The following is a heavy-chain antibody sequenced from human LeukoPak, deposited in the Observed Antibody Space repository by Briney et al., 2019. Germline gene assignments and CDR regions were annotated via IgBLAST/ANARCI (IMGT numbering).Heavy chain of an antibody. J-gene: IGHJ4*02. D-gene: IGHD1-26*01. CDR2: ISSSSRSI. V-gene: IGHV3-48*02. CDR3: ARDGRFDY. Sequence: GRSLRLSCAAAGFTFTTYNMNWVRHAPGKGIEWLSYISSSSRSIYYADSVKGRFTISRDNAKNSLYLQMNSLRDEDTAVYYCARDGRFDYWGQGTLVTVSS. CDR1: GFTFTTYN.